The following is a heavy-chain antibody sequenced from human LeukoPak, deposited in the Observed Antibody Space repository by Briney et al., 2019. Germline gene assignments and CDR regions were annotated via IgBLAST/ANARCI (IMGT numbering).Heavy chain of an antibody. CDR2: IDSSSTYI. V-gene: IGHV3-21*01. CDR1: RFTFSSYT. D-gene: IGHD4-17*01. J-gene: IGHJ4*02. Sequence: GGSLRLSCSASRFTFSSYTTSWVRQAPGKGLEWVSSIDSSSTYIYYADSVKGRFTISRDNAQNSLYLQMNRLRAEDTGVYYCMRGSYGDYQYWGQGALVTVSS. CDR3: MRGSYGDYQY.